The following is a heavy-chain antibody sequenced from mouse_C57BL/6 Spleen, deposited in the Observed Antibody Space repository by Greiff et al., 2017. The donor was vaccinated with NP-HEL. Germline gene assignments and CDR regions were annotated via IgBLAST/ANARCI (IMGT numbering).Heavy chain of an antibody. CDR3: ASSGYGNLIAY. D-gene: IGHD2-10*02. CDR1: GYTFTSYW. V-gene: IGHV1-55*01. J-gene: IGHJ3*01. Sequence: QVQLKQPGAELVKPGASVKMSCKASGYTFTSYWITWVKQRPGQGLEWIGDIYPGSGSTNYNEKFKSKATLTVDTSSSTAYMQLSSLTSEDSAVYYCASSGYGNLIAYWGQGTLVTVSA. CDR2: IYPGSGST.